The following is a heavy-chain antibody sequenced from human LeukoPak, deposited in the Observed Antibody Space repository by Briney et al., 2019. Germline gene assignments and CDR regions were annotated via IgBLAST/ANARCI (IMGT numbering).Heavy chain of an antibody. CDR2: ILDSGST. CDR1: GASISSFY. D-gene: IGHD1-14*01. J-gene: IGHJ2*01. Sequence: PSETLSLTCTVSGASISSFYWSWIRQPPEKGLEWIGYILDSGSTNYNPSLKSRVTISVDTSNNQFSLKLSSVTAADTADYYCARGLKKPRTAWYFDLWGRGPLVTVSS. V-gene: IGHV4-59*01. CDR3: ARGLKKPRTAWYFDL.